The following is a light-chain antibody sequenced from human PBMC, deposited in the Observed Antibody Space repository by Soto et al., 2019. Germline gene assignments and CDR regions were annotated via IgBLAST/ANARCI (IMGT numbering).Light chain of an antibody. CDR1: QSVSSY. CDR3: QQRSNWPSIT. Sequence: IVLTQSPATVSLSPGERATLSCRASQSVSSYLAWYQQKPGQAPRLLIYDASNRATGIPARFSGSGSGTDFTLTISSLEPEDFAVYYCQQRSNWPSITFGQGTRLEIK. V-gene: IGKV3-11*01. J-gene: IGKJ5*01. CDR2: DAS.